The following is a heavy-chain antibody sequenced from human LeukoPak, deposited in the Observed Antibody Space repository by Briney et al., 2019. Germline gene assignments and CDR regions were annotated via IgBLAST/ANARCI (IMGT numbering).Heavy chain of an antibody. J-gene: IGHJ3*02. V-gene: IGHV3-74*01. CDR3: ARLSVPAFDI. Sequence: PGGSLRLSCAASGFTFSSYWMHWIRQAPGKGLVWVSRVKSDGSMTNYADSVKGRFTISRDNAKNTLYLQMNSLRAEDTAVYYCARLSVPAFDIWGQGTMVTVSS. CDR2: VKSDGSMT. D-gene: IGHD2-2*01. CDR1: GFTFSSYW.